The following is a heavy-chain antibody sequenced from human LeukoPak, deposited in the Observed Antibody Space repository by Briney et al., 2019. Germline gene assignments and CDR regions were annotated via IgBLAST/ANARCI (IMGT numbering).Heavy chain of an antibody. J-gene: IGHJ4*02. CDR2: IIPIFGTA. CDR3: ARGGGYSYGYGFDY. CDR1: GGTFSSYA. V-gene: IGHV1-69*13. Sequence: EASVKVSCKASGGTFSSYAISWVRQAPGQGLEWMGGIIPIFGTANYAQKFQGRVTITADESTSTAYMELSSLRSEDTAVYYCARGGGYSYGYGFDYWGQGTLVTVSS. D-gene: IGHD5-18*01.